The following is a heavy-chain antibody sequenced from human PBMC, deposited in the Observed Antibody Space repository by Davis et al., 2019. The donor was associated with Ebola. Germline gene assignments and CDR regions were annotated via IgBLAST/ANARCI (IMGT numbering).Heavy chain of an antibody. CDR3: ARVESHYDLLTGYIYYYYGMDV. CDR1: GGSVSNYY. D-gene: IGHD3-9*01. V-gene: IGHV4-59*02. CDR2: IYYSGST. J-gene: IGHJ6*02. Sequence: MPSETLSLTCTVSGGSVSNYYWSWIRQPPGKGLEWIGYIYYSGSTDYNPSLKSRVTISVDTSKNQFSLKLSSVTTADTAVYYCARVESHYDLLTGYIYYYYGMDVWGQGTTVTVSS.